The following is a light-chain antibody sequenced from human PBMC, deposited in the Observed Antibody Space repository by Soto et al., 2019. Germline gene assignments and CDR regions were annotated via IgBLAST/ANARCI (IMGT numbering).Light chain of an antibody. V-gene: IGKV1-5*01. CDR1: QSISSW. CDR2: DAS. J-gene: IGKJ3*01. CDR3: QLYNSYYSGVFI. Sequence: DIQITQSPSTLSASVGDRVTITCRASQSISSWLAWYQQKPGKAPKLLIYDASSLESGVPSRFSGSGSGTEFTLTISSLQPDDFATYYCQLYNSYYSGVFIFGAGTKVDIK.